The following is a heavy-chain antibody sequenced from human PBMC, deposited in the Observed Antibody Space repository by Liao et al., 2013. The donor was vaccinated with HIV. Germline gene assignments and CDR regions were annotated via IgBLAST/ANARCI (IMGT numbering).Heavy chain of an antibody. D-gene: IGHD7-27*01. CDR1: GDSINSGSYY. CDR3: ARRSHWGSDTFDV. J-gene: IGHJ3*01. CDR2: IFTPGKT. Sequence: QVQLQASGPGLVKPSQTLTLTCNVSGDSINSGSYYWGWTRQTDGMGLEWVGVIFTPGKTAYNPSLRNRVVISLDTSNNRFFLTLRSVTAADSAIYFCARRSHWGSDTFDVWGQGTVVTVS. V-gene: IGHV4-61*02.